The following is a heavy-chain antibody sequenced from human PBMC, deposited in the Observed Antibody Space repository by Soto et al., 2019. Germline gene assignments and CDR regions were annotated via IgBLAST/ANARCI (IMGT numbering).Heavy chain of an antibody. J-gene: IGHJ3*02. CDR3: ARGGGVGVAGSAAFDM. CDR2: INPATGAA. D-gene: IGHD3-3*01. V-gene: IGHV1-2*02. CDR1: GYPVTAYY. Sequence: QLHLVQSGAVVKKPGASVTVSCSASGYPVTAYYMHWVRQAPGRGLEWMGGINPATGAAKYTQTFQGSVTMTRYTSTSTVFMELSGLTSGDTAVFYCARGGGVGVAGSAAFDMWGQGTLVTVSS.